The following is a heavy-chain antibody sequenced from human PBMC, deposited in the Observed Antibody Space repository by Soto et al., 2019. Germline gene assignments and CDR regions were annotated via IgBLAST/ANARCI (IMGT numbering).Heavy chain of an antibody. CDR1: GFTFSSYG. CDR3: ARERAFDFDY. V-gene: IGHV3-33*01. CDR2: IWYDGSNK. J-gene: IGHJ4*02. Sequence: QVQLVESGGGVVQPGRSLRLSCAASGFTFSSYGMHWVRQAPGKGLEWGAVIWYDGSNKYYADSVKGRFTISRDNSKNTLYLQMNSLRAEDTAVYYCARERAFDFDYWGQGTLVTVSS.